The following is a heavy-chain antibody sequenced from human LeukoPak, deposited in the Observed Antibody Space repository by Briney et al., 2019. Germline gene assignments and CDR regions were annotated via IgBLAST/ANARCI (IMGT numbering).Heavy chain of an antibody. J-gene: IGHJ1*01. CDR3: ARDRVTMVRGHTAPQH. CDR2: ISSSSSYI. Sequence: GGSLRLSCAASGFTFSSYEMDWVRQAPGKGLEWVSYISSSSSYICYADSVKGRFTISRDNAKNSLYLQMNSLRAEDTAVYYCARDRVTMVRGHTAPQHWGQGTLVTVSS. V-gene: IGHV3-21*05. D-gene: IGHD3-10*01. CDR1: GFTFSSYE.